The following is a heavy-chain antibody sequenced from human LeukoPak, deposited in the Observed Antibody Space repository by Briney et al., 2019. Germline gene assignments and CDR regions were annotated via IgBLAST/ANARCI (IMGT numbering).Heavy chain of an antibody. CDR2: ISYDGSNK. J-gene: IGHJ4*02. D-gene: IGHD6-6*01. CDR1: GFTFSSYA. Sequence: GRSLRLSCAASGFTFSSYAMHWVRQAPGKGLEWVAVISYDGSNKYYADSVKGRFTISRDNSKNTLYLQMNSLRAEDTAVYYCARDSRVFGSSFSYFDYWGQGTLVTVSS. V-gene: IGHV3-30*01. CDR3: ARDSRVFGSSFSYFDY.